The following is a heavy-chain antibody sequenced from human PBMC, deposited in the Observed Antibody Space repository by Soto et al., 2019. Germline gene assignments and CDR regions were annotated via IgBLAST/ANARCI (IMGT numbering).Heavy chain of an antibody. Sequence: SETLSLTCAVSGFSISSGYFWGWIRQPPGKGPEWLGSIYHSGTTYYNPSVKGRVTISVDTSKNQFSLKMSSVTAADTAVYYCARDSSGYYWFDPWGQGTLITVSS. D-gene: IGHD3-22*01. CDR3: ARDSSGYYWFDP. CDR2: IYHSGTT. CDR1: GFSISSGYF. J-gene: IGHJ5*02. V-gene: IGHV4-38-2*02.